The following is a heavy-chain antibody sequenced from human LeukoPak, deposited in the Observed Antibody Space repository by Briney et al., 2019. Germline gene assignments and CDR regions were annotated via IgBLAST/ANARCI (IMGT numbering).Heavy chain of an antibody. V-gene: IGHV3-23*01. CDR1: GLTFSNYA. CDR2: ISSSGGST. CDR3: AKVTIAAESFFDY. D-gene: IGHD6-6*01. J-gene: IGHJ4*02. Sequence: GGSLRLSCAASGLTFSNYATNWVRQAPGKGLEWVSGISSSGGSTYYADSVKGRFTISRDNSKNTLYLQMNSLRAADTAVYYCAKVTIAAESFFDYWGQGTLVTVSS.